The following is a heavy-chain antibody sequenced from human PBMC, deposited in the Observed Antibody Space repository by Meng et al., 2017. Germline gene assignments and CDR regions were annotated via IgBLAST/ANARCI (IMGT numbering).Heavy chain of an antibody. J-gene: IGHJ4*02. V-gene: IGHV4-34*01. CDR3: ARVLDPVLVEFDY. CDR2: INHSGST. CDR1: GGSFSGYY. D-gene: IGHD3/OR15-3a*01. Sequence: VQQQQWGAGLLNPSESRSRTRAFDGGSFSGYYWSWIRQPPGKGLEWIGEINHSGSTNYNPSLKSRVTISVDTSKNQFSLKLSSVTTADTAVYYCARVLDPVLVEFDYWGQGTLVTVSS.